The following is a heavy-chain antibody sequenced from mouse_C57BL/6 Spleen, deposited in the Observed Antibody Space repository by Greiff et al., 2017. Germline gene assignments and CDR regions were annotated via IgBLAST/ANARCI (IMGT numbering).Heavy chain of an antibody. D-gene: IGHD1-1*01. CDR1: GYSITSDY. CDR2: ISYSGST. J-gene: IGHJ1*03. Sequence: EVKLQESGPGLAKPSQTLSLTCYVTGYSITSDYWNWIRKFPGNKLEYMGYISYSGSTYYNPSLQSRISLTRDTSKNQYYLQLNAVTTEDTATYYCARTGTTVGATWDFDVWGTGTTVTVSS. V-gene: IGHV3-8*01. CDR3: ARTGTTVGATWDFDV.